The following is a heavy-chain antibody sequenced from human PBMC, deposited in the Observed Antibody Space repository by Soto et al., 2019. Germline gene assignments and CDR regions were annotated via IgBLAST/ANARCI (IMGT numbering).Heavy chain of an antibody. CDR2: IYYSGST. Sequence: SETLSLTCTVSGGSISSYYWSWIRQPPGKGLEWIGYIYYSGSTNYNPSLKSRVTISVDTSKNQFSLKLSSVTAADTAVYYCARVPLSKYYYYYGMYVWGQGTTVTVS. D-gene: IGHD4-4*01. J-gene: IGHJ6*02. CDR3: ARVPLSKYYYYYGMYV. CDR1: GGSISSYY. V-gene: IGHV4-59*01.